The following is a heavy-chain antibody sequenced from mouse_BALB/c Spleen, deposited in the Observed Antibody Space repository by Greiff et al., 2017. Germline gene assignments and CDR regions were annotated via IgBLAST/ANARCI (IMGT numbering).Heavy chain of an antibody. CDR1: GYSFTSYW. CDR3: ARGISAATDYYAMDY. D-gene: IGHD1-2*01. V-gene: IGHV1-61*01. CDR2: IYPSDSET. Sequence: VQLQQSGAELVRPGASVKLFCKVSGYSFTSYWMNWVKQTPGQGLEWIGMIYPSDSETWLNQKFKDKAILTVDKSSSTVYMQISMPTSEDSAVYDCARGISAATDYYAMDYWGQGTSVTVSS. J-gene: IGHJ4*01.